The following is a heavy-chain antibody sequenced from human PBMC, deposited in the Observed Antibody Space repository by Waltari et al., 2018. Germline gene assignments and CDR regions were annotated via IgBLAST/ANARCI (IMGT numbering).Heavy chain of an antibody. CDR1: GGARLRYD. CDR3: ARIYGSGTFIYMDV. J-gene: IGHJ6*03. Sequence: QVQLQESGPGRGKPSETLSLTRTVPGGARLRYDWSWIRQPAGKGLEWIGRIYPGATPYYNPSLQTRIMMSVDTSQNQFSLKLSSVTAADTAVYYCARIYGSGTFIYMDVWGKGTTVTVSS. D-gene: IGHD3-10*01. V-gene: IGHV4-4*07. CDR2: IYPGATP.